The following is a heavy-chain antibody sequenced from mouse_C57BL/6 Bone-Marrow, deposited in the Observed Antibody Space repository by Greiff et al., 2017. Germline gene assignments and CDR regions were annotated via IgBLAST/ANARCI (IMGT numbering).Heavy chain of an antibody. CDR3: ASDYGGDY. D-gene: IGHD1-1*01. Sequence: QVQLQQSGAELMKPGASVKLSCKATGYTFTGYWIEWVKQRPGHGLEWIGEILPGSGSTNYTEKFKGKATFTADTSSNTAYMQLSSLTTEDSASYYCASDYGGDYWGQGTTLTVSS. V-gene: IGHV1-9*01. J-gene: IGHJ2*01. CDR1: GYTFTGYW. CDR2: ILPGSGST.